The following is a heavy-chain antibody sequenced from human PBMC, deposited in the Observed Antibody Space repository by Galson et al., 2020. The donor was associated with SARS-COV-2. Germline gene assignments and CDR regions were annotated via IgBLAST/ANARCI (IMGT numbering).Heavy chain of an antibody. D-gene: IGHD6-19*01. J-gene: IGHJ4*02. V-gene: IGHV3-74*01. CDR2: INPDESDT. Sequence: GESLKISCAASGFTFSIYWMHWVRQAPGKGPVWVSRINPDESDTSYADSVRGRFTISRDNAKNTLHLQMDSLRAEDTAVYYCVRDRPTGWFTDYWGQGTLVIVSS. CDR3: VRDRPTGWFTDY. CDR1: GFTFSIYW.